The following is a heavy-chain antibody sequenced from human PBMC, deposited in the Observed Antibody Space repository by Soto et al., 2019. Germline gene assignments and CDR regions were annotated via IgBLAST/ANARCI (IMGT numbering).Heavy chain of an antibody. D-gene: IGHD4-17*01. CDR1: GFTFSSYA. CDR3: ARVPTVVTTAYYFDY. V-gene: IGHV3-30-3*01. CDR2: ISYDGSNK. J-gene: IGHJ4*02. Sequence: QVQLVESGGGVVQPGRSLRLSCAASGFTFSSYAMHWVRQAPGKGLDWVAVISYDGSNKYYADSVKGRFTISRDNSKNTLYLQMNSLRAEDTAVYYCARVPTVVTTAYYFDYWGQGTLVTVSS.